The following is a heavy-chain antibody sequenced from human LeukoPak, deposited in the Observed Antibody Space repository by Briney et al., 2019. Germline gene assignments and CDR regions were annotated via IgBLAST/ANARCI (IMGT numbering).Heavy chain of an antibody. CDR3: AKDLMRDRWFGES. CDR2: VRFDGNDK. J-gene: IGHJ5*02. CDR1: GFTFSYYG. D-gene: IGHD3-10*01. Sequence: GGSLRVSCVASGFTFSYYGMHWVRQAPGKGLEWVAFVRFDGNDKYCADSVKGRFTISKDTSRNTLYLQMNSLRPEDTAVYYCAKDLMRDRWFGESWGQGTLVAVSS. V-gene: IGHV3-30*02.